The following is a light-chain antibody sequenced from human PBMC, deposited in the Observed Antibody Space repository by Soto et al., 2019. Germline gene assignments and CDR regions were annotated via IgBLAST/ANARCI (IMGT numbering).Light chain of an antibody. V-gene: IGKV1-9*01. CDR3: QHFKSFPIT. Sequence: DIQMTQTPSSLSGSVGDRFTITCRASQGISTLLAWYQQKPGKAPKVLIYESSLLQSGVPSRFSGSGSGTDFTLTISSLQPEDFATYYCQHFKSFPITFGQGTRLEI. CDR2: ESS. CDR1: QGISTL. J-gene: IGKJ5*01.